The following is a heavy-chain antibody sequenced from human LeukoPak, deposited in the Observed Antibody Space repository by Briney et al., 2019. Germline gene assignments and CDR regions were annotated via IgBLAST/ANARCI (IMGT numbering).Heavy chain of an antibody. D-gene: IGHD3-22*01. CDR3: AKGSGYYRDFDL. Sequence: PGGSLRLSCAASGFTFSSYGMHWVRQAPGKGLEWVAFIRYDGSNKYYADSVKGRCTISRDNSKNTLYLQMNTLRAQATALYYCAKGSGYYRDFDLWGQGTLVTVSS. CDR1: GFTFSSYG. J-gene: IGHJ5*02. V-gene: IGHV3-30*02. CDR2: IRYDGSNK.